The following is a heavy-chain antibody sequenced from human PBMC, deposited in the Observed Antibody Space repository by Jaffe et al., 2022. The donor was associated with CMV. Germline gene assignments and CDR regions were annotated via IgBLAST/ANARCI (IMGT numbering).Heavy chain of an antibody. J-gene: IGHJ4*02. CDR1: GFTFRSYA. Sequence: EVQMLESGGGLVQPGRSLRLSCAASGFTFRSYAMSWVRQAPGKGLEWVSVIGDSGGSTYYAESVKGRFTISRDNSKNTLYLQMNSLRVEDTAVYYCAKQRETFGDSVIDYWGQGTLVSVSS. V-gene: IGHV3-23*01. CDR2: IGDSGGST. CDR3: AKQRETFGDSVIDY. D-gene: IGHD4-17*01.